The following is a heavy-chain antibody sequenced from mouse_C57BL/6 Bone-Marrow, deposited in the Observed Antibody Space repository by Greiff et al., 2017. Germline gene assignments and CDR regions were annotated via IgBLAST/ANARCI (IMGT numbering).Heavy chain of an antibody. Sequence: EVQLQQSGPELVKPGASVKISCKASGYTFTDYYMNWVKQSHGKSLEWIGDINPNNGGTSYNQKFKGKATLTVDKSSSTAYMELRSLTSEDSAVYYCATGGSSYDYAMDYWGQGTSVTGSS. J-gene: IGHJ4*01. V-gene: IGHV1-26*01. CDR2: INPNNGGT. CDR1: GYTFTDYY. CDR3: ATGGSSYDYAMDY. D-gene: IGHD1-1*01.